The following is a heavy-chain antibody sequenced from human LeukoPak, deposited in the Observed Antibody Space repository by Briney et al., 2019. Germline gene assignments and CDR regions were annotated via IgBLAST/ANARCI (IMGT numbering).Heavy chain of an antibody. Sequence: PGGSLRLSCAASGFTVSSNYMSWVRQAPGKGLEWVSVIYSGGSTYYADSVKGRFTISRDNSKNTLYLQMNSLRAEDTAVYYCARVADYYDSSGYPDAFDTWGQGTMVTVSS. CDR2: IYSGGST. CDR1: GFTVSSNY. J-gene: IGHJ3*02. CDR3: ARVADYYDSSGYPDAFDT. V-gene: IGHV3-53*01. D-gene: IGHD3-22*01.